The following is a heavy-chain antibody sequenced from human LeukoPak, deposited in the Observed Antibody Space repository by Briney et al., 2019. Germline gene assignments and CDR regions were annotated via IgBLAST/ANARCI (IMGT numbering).Heavy chain of an antibody. V-gene: IGHV4-39*01. J-gene: IGHJ4*02. D-gene: IGHD3-10*01. CDR1: GGSISSSSYY. Sequence: GSLRLSCTVSGGSISSSSYYWGWIRQPPGKGLEWIGSIYYSGSTYYNPSLKSRVTISVDTSKNQFSLKRSSVTAADTAVYYRATEGAVLLSFGEYPHDYWGQGTLVTVSS. CDR2: IYYSGST. CDR3: ATEGAVLLSFGEYPHDY.